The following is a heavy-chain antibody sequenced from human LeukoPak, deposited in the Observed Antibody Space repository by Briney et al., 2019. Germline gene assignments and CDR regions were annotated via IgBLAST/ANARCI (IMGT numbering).Heavy chain of an antibody. CDR3: ARRVAVNPRYYFDY. V-gene: IGHV4-61*01. CDR2: IFYSGST. J-gene: IGHJ4*02. Sequence: SETLSLTCTVSSGSVSSGSYYWSWIRQPPGKGLEWIGYIFYSGSTDYNPSLKSRVTISVDTSKNQFSPKLSSVTAADTAVYYCARRVAVNPRYYFDYWGQGTLVTVSS. CDR1: SGSVSSGSYY. D-gene: IGHD3-22*01.